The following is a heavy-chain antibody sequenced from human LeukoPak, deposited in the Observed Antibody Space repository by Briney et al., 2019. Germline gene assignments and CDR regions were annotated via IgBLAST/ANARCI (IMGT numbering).Heavy chain of an antibody. CDR2: IKQDGSEK. Sequence: AGGSLRLSCAASGFTFSNYWLTWVGQAPGQGLEWVANIKQDGSEKHYVDSVKGRFTISRDNAKNSLYLQMNSLRAEDTAVYYCARDRQIAYWGQGTLVTVSS. V-gene: IGHV3-7*01. CDR1: GFTFSNYW. J-gene: IGHJ4*02. CDR3: ARDRQIAY.